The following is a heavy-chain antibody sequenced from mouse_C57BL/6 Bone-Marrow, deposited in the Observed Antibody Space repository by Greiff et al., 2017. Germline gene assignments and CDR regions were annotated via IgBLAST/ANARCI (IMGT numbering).Heavy chain of an antibody. CDR3: ARHSNYGYAMDY. CDR2: IYPGGGYT. J-gene: IGHJ4*01. D-gene: IGHD2-5*01. V-gene: IGHV1-63*01. Sequence: VQLQQSGAELVRPGTSVKMSCKASGYTFTNYWIGWAKQRPGHGLEWIGDIYPGGGYTNYNEKVKGKATLTADKSSSTAYMQFSSLTSEDSAIYCCARHSNYGYAMDYWGQGTSVTVSS. CDR1: GYTFTNYW.